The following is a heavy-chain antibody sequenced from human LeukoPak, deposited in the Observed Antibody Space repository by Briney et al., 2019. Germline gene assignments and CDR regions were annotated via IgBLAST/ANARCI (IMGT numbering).Heavy chain of an antibody. V-gene: IGHV3-64*02. Sequence: GGSLRLSRAASGFTFSSYSMHWVRLAPGKGLEYVSIISSNGGTTYYADSVKGRFTISRVNSKNTLYLQMGSLRAEDMAVYYCGKSLGGITYGPGYYGGQGTLVTVSS. CDR3: GKSLGGITYGPGYY. D-gene: IGHD3-16*01. CDR2: ISSNGGTT. J-gene: IGHJ4*02. CDR1: GFTFSSYS.